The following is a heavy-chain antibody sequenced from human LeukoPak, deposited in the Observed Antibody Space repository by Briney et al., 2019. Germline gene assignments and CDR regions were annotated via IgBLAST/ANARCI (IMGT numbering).Heavy chain of an antibody. Sequence: RAGGSLRLSCAASGFTFDDYGMSWVRQAPGKGLEWVSGINWNGGSTGYADSVKGRFTISRDNAKNSLYLQMNSLRAEDTALYYCARDERGTYYDILTGYYFAYWGQGTLVTVSS. CDR1: GFTFDDYG. V-gene: IGHV3-20*04. J-gene: IGHJ4*02. CDR3: ARDERGTYYDILTGYYFAY. D-gene: IGHD3-9*01. CDR2: INWNGGST.